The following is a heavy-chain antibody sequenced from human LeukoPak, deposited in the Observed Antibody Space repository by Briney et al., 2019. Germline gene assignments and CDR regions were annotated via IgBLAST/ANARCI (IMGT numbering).Heavy chain of an antibody. Sequence: GGSLRLSCAASGFTFSSYGMHWVRQAPGKGLERVAVISYDGSNKYYADSVKGRFTISRDNSKNTLYLQMNSLRAEDTAVYYCAKEGGDIVVVPAAKAHYYYYGMDVWGPGTTVTVSS. D-gene: IGHD2-2*01. CDR3: AKEGGDIVVVPAAKAHYYYYGMDV. V-gene: IGHV3-30*18. CDR2: ISYDGSNK. CDR1: GFTFSSYG. J-gene: IGHJ6*02.